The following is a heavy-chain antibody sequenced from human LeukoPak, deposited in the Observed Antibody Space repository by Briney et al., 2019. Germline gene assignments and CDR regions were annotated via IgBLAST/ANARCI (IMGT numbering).Heavy chain of an antibody. V-gene: IGHV4-59*01. D-gene: IGHD4-17*01. CDR1: GGSISTYY. CDR3: AREDPQTTVPEGMDV. J-gene: IGHJ6*02. Sequence: SSETLSLTCSVSGGSISTYYWSWIRQLHGKGLEWIGYNYYTGTTNHNPSRRSRVTISVDTSRNQFSLRLSSVTAADTAVYYCAREDPQTTVPEGMDVWGHGTTVIVSS. CDR2: NYYTGTT.